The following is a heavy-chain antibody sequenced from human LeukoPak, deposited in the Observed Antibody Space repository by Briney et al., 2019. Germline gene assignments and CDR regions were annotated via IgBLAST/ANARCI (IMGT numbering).Heavy chain of an antibody. Sequence: GGSLRLSCAASGFTFSSYAMHWVRQAPGKGLEWVAVISYDGSNKYYADSVKGRFTISRDNSKNTLYLQMNSLRAEDTAVYYCARRLGWLRLQSFDAFDIWGQGTMVTVSS. CDR3: ARRLGWLRLQSFDAFDI. D-gene: IGHD5-12*01. J-gene: IGHJ3*02. V-gene: IGHV3-30*04. CDR1: GFTFSSYA. CDR2: ISYDGSNK.